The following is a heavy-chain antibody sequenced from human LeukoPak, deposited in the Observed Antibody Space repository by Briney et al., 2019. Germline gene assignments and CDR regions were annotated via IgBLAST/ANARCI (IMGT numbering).Heavy chain of an antibody. CDR1: GYTFTSYY. CDR3: ARGPTTMVRGATSYYMDV. CDR2: INPSGGST. D-gene: IGHD3-10*01. Sequence: ASVKVSCKASGYTFTSYYMHWVRQAPGQGLEWMGIINPSGGSTSYAQKFQGRVTITRNTSISTAYMELSSLRSEDTAVYYCARGPTTMVRGATSYYMDVWGKGTTVTVSS. J-gene: IGHJ6*03. V-gene: IGHV1-46*01.